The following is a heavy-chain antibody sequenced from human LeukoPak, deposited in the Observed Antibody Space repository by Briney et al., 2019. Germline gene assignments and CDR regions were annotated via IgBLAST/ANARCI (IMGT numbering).Heavy chain of an antibody. D-gene: IGHD5-18*01. CDR3: ASGYSYGKVDY. CDR2: IYYSGST. V-gene: IGHV4-59*01. Sequence: PSETLSLTCTVSGGSISSYYWSWIRQPPGKGLEWIGYIYYSGSTNYNPSLKSRVTISVDTSKNQFSLKLSSVTAADTAVYYCASGYSYGKVDYWGQGTLVTVSS. CDR1: GGSISSYY. J-gene: IGHJ4*02.